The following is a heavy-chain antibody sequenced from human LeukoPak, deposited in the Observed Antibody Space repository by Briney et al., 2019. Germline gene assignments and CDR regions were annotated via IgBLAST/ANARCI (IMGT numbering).Heavy chain of an antibody. D-gene: IGHD5-18*01. CDR3: ARGGYSYGPFNY. CDR2: IYCSGST. V-gene: IGHV4-59*01. J-gene: IGHJ4*02. CDR1: GGSISSYY. Sequence: SETLSLTCTVSGGSISSYYWSWIRQPPGKGLEWIGYIYCSGSTNYNPSLKSRVTISVDTSKNQFSLKLSSVTAADTAVYYCARGGYSYGPFNYWGQGTLVTVSS.